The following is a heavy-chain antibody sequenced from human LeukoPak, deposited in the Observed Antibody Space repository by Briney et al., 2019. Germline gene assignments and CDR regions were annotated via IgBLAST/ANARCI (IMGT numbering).Heavy chain of an antibody. Sequence: SETLSLTCAVYGGSFSGYYWSWIRQPPCKGLEWIGEINHSGSTNYNPSLKSRVTISVDTSKNQFALKLSSVTAADTAVYYCARGPGTNFHYWGQGTLVTVSS. CDR3: ARGPGTNFHY. V-gene: IGHV4-34*01. CDR2: INHSGST. J-gene: IGHJ4*02. D-gene: IGHD1-26*01. CDR1: GGSFSGYY.